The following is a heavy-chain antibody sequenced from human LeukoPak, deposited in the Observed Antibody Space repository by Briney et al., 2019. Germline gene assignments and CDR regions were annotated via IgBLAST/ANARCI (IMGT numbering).Heavy chain of an antibody. CDR1: GFTFSSYW. J-gene: IGHJ4*02. CDR2: VNKDGGEK. CDR3: VKDSPPRYSGSPPAY. Sequence: GGSLRLSCAASGFTFSSYWMSWVRQAPGKGLEWVANVNKDGGEKYYVDSVKGRFTISRDNAKNSLYLQMNSLRADDTAVYYCVKDSPPRYSGSPPAYWGQGTLVTVSS. V-gene: IGHV3-7*03. D-gene: IGHD1-26*01.